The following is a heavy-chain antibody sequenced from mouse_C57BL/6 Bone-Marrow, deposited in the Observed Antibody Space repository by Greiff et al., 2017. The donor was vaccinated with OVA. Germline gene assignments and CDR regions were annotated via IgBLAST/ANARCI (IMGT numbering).Heavy chain of an antibody. CDR1: GYTFTSYW. J-gene: IGHJ1*03. CDR3: ARRGFGSSHWYFDV. Sequence: QVQLQQPGAELVRPGSSVKLSCKASGYTFTSYWMDWVKQRPGQGLEWIGNIYPSDSETHYNQKFKDKATLTVDKSSSTAYMQLSSLTSEDSAVYYGARRGFGSSHWYFDVWGTGTTVTVSS. CDR2: IYPSDSET. V-gene: IGHV1-61*01. D-gene: IGHD1-1*01.